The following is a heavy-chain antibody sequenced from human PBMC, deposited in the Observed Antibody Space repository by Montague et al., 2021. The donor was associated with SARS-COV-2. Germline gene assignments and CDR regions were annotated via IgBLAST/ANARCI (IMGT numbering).Heavy chain of an antibody. Sequence: SLRLSCATSGFPFSRNSMNWVRQAPGKGLEWVSTISSDTLHTFYAESVKGRFTISRDNIQKSLYLQMNSLRAEDTAVYYCATNKYCTLHDCLHGRHYFDHWGQGTLVTVSS. J-gene: IGHJ4*02. CDR1: GFPFSRNS. D-gene: IGHD2-8*01. CDR2: ISSDTLHT. CDR3: ATNKYCTLHDCLHGRHYFDH. V-gene: IGHV3-21*01.